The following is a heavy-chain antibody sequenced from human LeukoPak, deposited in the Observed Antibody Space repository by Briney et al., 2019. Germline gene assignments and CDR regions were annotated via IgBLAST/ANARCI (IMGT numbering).Heavy chain of an antibody. J-gene: IGHJ4*02. V-gene: IGHV4-38-2*02. CDR3: ARGKSRGSHIDY. CDR1: GYSISSNYY. D-gene: IGHD1-26*01. CDR2: IYHSGST. Sequence: KSSETLSLTCIVSGYSISSNYYWGWIRQPPGKGLEWIGSIYHSGSTYYNPSLRSRVTISVDTSKNQFSLKLRSVTAADTAVYFCARGKSRGSHIDYWGQGTLVTVSS.